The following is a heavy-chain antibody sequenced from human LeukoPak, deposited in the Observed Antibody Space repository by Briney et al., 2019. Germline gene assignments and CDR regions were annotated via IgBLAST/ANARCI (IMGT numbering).Heavy chain of an antibody. Sequence: LRLSCAASGFTFSSYTMNWVRQPPGKGLEWIGYIYYSGSTYYNPSLKSRVTISVDTSKNQFSLKLSSVTAADTAVYYCARAGGAPFDYWGQGTLVTVSS. V-gene: IGHV4-30-4*08. CDR3: ARAGGAPFDY. CDR2: IYYSGST. CDR1: GFTFSSYT. J-gene: IGHJ4*02. D-gene: IGHD3-10*01.